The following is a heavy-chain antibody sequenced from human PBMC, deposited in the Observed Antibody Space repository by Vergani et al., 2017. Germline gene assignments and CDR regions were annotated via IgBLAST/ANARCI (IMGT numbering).Heavy chain of an antibody. CDR2: INPNSGGT. V-gene: IGHV1-2*02. CDR3: ARDQFIVGPNYYYGMDV. Sequence: QVQLVQSGAEVKTPGASVKVSCKASGYTFTGYYMHWVRQAPGQGLEWMGWINPNSGGTNYAQKFQGRVTMTRDTSISTAYMELSRLRSDDTAVYYCARDQFIVGPNYYYGMDVWGQGTTVTVSS. J-gene: IGHJ6*02. CDR1: GYTFTGYY. D-gene: IGHD1-26*01.